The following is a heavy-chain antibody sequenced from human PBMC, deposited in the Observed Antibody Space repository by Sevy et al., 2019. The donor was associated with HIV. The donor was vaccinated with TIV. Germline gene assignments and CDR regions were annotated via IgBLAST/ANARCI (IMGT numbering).Heavy chain of an antibody. J-gene: IGHJ4*02. CDR1: GFTFSSYL. V-gene: IGHV3-74*01. CDR2: INSDGSST. CDR3: SRGQGY. Sequence: GGSLRLSCAASGFTFSSYLMHWVRQAPGKGPVWVSRINSDGSSTSYADSVKGRFTISRDNARNTLYLEMNSLRSEDTAVYYCSRGQGYWDQGTLVTVSS.